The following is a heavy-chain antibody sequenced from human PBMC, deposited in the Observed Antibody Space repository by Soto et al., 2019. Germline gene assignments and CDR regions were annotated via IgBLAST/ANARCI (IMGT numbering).Heavy chain of an antibody. CDR2: INHRGST. D-gene: IGHD1-26*01. Sequence: QVQLQQWGAGLLKPSETLSLTCAVYGGSLSGYYWSWFRKPPGKGLEWIGEINHRGSTNHNPSLKSRVTMSVDTSKNQCSLKLSSATAADTTVYFCAREWPGSRGYFDCSCQGTLVTVSS. CDR3: AREWPGSRGYFDC. V-gene: IGHV4-34*01. J-gene: IGHJ4*02. CDR1: GGSLSGYY.